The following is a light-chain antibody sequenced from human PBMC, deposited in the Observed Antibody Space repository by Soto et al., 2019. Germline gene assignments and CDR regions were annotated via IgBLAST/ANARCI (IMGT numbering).Light chain of an antibody. J-gene: IGKJ1*01. CDR2: DAS. CDR1: QTISTW. V-gene: IGKV1-5*01. CDR3: QQYSSFSRT. Sequence: DIPMTQSPSTLSASVGDRDTISCRASQTISTWLAWYQQKPGKAPELLIYDASTLESGVPSRFSGSGSGTEFSLTISSLQPDDFATFYCQQYSSFSRTFGQGTKVDIK.